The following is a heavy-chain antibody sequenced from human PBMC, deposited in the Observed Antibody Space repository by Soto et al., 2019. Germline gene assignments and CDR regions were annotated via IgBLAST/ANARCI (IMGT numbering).Heavy chain of an antibody. CDR2: ISGSGGST. V-gene: IGHV3-23*01. CDR3: AKDGLWFGELLHYYYMDV. Sequence: GGSLRLSCAASGFTFSSYAMSWVRQAPGKGLEWVSAISGSGGSTYYADSVKGRFNISRENSKNTLYLQMNSLRAEDTAVYYCAKDGLWFGELLHYYYMDVWGKGTTVTVSS. D-gene: IGHD3-10*01. CDR1: GFTFSSYA. J-gene: IGHJ6*03.